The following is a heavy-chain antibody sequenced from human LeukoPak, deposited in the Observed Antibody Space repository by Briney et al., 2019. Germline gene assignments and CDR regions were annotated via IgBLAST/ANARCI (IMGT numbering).Heavy chain of an antibody. V-gene: IGHV3-48*01. D-gene: IGHD3-10*01. CDR3: VRGGRSSKKIDY. J-gene: IGHJ4*02. CDR2: INHSGDKI. CDR1: GFTFSSYV. Sequence: GGSLRLSCAGSGFTFSSYVMNWVRQAPGKGLEWVSYINHSGDKIYYADSVKGRFTISRDNAKNALYLQMNDLRGDDTAVYYCVRGGRSSKKIDYWGQGTLVTVSS.